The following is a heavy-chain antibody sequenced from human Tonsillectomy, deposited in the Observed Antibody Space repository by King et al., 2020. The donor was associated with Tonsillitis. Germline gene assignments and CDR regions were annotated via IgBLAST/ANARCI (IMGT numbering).Heavy chain of an antibody. V-gene: IGHV1-2*02. Sequence: VQLVESGAEVKKPGASVKVSCKASGYTFTGYYMHWVLQAPGQGLDWIGWINSNSGGTNYAQKFQGRVTMTMLTAISTAYMELSRLRSDDTAVYYCARDEVVVAAIGYYYYYGMDVWGQGTTVTVSS. CDR2: INSNSGGT. CDR1: GYTFTGYY. J-gene: IGHJ6*02. D-gene: IGHD2-15*01. CDR3: ARDEVVVAAIGYYYYYGMDV.